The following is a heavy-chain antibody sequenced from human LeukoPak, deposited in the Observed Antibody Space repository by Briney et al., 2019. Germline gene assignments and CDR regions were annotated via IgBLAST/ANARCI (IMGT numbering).Heavy chain of an antibody. CDR2: INPNSGGT. Sequence: ASVKVSCKASGYTFTGYYMHWVRQAPGQGLEWMGWINPNSGGTNYAQKFQGRVTMTRDTSISTAYMELSRLRSDDTAVYCCARTSGYSYGFILDYWGQGTLVTVSS. CDR3: ARTSGYSYGFILDY. V-gene: IGHV1-2*02. J-gene: IGHJ4*02. CDR1: GYTFTGYY. D-gene: IGHD5-18*01.